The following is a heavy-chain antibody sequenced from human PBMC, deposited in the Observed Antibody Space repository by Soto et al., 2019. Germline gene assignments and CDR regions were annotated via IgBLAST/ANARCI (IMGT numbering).Heavy chain of an antibody. CDR1: GFTFSSYA. D-gene: IGHD6-13*01. CDR2: ISGSAGSP. Sequence: GGSLRLSCAASGFTFSSYAMSWVRQAPGKGLEWVSGISGSAGSPYYADSVKGRFTISRDNSKSTLYLQMNSLRAEDTAVYFCAKVSTSSSRRYDALEIWGQGTMVTVSS. J-gene: IGHJ3*02. V-gene: IGHV3-23*01. CDR3: AKVSTSSSRRYDALEI.